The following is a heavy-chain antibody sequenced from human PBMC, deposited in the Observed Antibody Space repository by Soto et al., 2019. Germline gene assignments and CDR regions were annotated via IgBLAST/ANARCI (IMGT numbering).Heavy chain of an antibody. CDR2: IYWDDDK. D-gene: IGHD3-3*01. CDR1: GFSLSTSGVG. V-gene: IGHV2-5*02. Sequence: QITLKESGPTLVKPTQTLTLTCTFSGFSLSTSGVGVGWIRQPPGKALEWLALIYWDDDKRYSPSLKSRLTITKDTSKNQVVLTMTNMDPVDTATYYCAHHSTIFGGGGLLWPRPFDYWGQGTLVTVSS. J-gene: IGHJ4*02. CDR3: AHHSTIFGGGGLLWPRPFDY.